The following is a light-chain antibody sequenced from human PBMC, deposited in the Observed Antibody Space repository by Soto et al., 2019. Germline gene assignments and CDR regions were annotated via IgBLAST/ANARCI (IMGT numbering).Light chain of an antibody. V-gene: IGLV1-47*01. CDR1: SSNIGSNY. CDR3: AAWDDSLSGHVV. CDR2: RNN. Sequence: QSVLTQPPSASGTPGQRVTISCSGSSSNIGSNYVYWYQQLPGTAPKLLIYRNNQRPSGVPDRFSGDKSGTSASLAISGLRSEDEADYYCAAWDDSLSGHVVFGGGTKRTVL. J-gene: IGLJ2*01.